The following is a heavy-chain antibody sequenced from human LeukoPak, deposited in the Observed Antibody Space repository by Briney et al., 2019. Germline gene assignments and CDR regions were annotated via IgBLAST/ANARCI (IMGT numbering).Heavy chain of an antibody. V-gene: IGHV1-69*04. CDR2: IIPILGIA. D-gene: IGHD1-26*01. J-gene: IGHJ4*02. CDR1: GGTFSSYA. CDR3: AESGSYLHYFDY. Sequence: ASVKVSCKASGGTFSSYAISWVRQAPGQGLEWMGRIIPILGIANYAQKFQGRVTITADKSTSTAYMELSSLRSEDTAVYCCAESGSYLHYFDYWGQGTLVTVSS.